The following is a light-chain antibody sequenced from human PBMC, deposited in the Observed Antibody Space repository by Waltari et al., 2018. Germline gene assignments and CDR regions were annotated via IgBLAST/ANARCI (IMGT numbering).Light chain of an antibody. J-gene: IGKJ1*01. V-gene: IGKV1-5*03. CDR2: KAS. CDR1: KNINTW. CDR3: LQYNGEPRT. Sequence: DIQMTQSPSTLSASVGDRVTITCRASKNINTWLAWHQQKPGKAPNLLIYKASSLESGVPSRFSGSGSGTEFTLTISSLQPDDFATYYCLQYNGEPRTFGQGTKVEVK.